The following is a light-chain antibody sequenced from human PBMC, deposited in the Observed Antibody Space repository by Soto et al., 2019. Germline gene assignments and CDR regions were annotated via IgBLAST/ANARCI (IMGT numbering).Light chain of an antibody. Sequence: QSVLTQPPSASGSPGQSVTISCTGTLSDVGGQNLVSWYRQDPGKAPKLIIYDVNQRPSGVPDRFSGSKSGSTASLTVSGLQAEDEANYYCSSYPGTNVIFGGGTKLTVL. CDR3: SSYPGTNVI. CDR2: DVN. V-gene: IGLV2-8*01. CDR1: LSDVGGQNL. J-gene: IGLJ2*01.